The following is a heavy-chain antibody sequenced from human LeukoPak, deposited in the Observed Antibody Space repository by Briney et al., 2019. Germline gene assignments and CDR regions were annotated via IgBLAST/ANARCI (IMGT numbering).Heavy chain of an antibody. D-gene: IGHD3-10*01. CDR1: GGSISGYY. CDR3: ARGSDYYGSGSYYPHWFDP. V-gene: IGHV4-59*12. J-gene: IGHJ5*02. Sequence: SETLSLTCSVLGGSISGYYWSWIRQPPGKELEWIGYVYYSENTKYNPSLESRVTISLDTSKNQFSLKLSSVTAADTAVYYCARGSDYYGSGSYYPHWFDPWGQGTLVTVSS. CDR2: VYYSENT.